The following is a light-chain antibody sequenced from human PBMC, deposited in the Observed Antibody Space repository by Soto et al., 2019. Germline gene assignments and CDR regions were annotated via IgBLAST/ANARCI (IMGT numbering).Light chain of an antibody. J-gene: IGLJ3*02. Sequence: QAVVTQPPSVSGTPGQRVIISCSGSTSNIGANPVNWYQQLPEMAPKLLIYGSDRRPSGVPDRFSGSKSATSASLAISGLQSADEADYYCASWDDSQSGFGLFGGGTKLTVL. CDR3: ASWDDSQSGFGL. CDR2: GSD. CDR1: TSNIGANP. V-gene: IGLV1-44*01.